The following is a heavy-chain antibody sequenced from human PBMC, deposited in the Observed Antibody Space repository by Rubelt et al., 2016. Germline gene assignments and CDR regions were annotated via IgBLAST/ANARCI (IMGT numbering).Heavy chain of an antibody. CDR3: ATSSHCGPYSSGWYRRPYYYSMDV. D-gene: IGHD6-19*01. V-gene: IGHV1-24*01. CDR1: GYTLTELS. CDR2: FDPEDGET. J-gene: IGHJ6*02. Sequence: EVKKPGASVKVSCKVSGYTLTELSMHWVRQAPGKGLEWMGGFDPEDGETIYAQKFQGRVTMTEDTSTDTAYMELSSLRSEDTAVYYCATSSHCGPYSSGWYRRPYYYSMDVWGQGTTVTVSS.